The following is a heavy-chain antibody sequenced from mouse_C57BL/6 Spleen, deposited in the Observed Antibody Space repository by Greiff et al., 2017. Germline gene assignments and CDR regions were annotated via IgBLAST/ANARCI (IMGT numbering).Heavy chain of an antibody. CDR2: INPNNGGT. CDR3: ARDDGYSYYFDY. D-gene: IGHD2-3*01. CDR1: GYTFTDYY. V-gene: IGHV1-26*01. J-gene: IGHJ2*01. Sequence: EVKLQQSGPELVKPGASVKISCKASGYTFTDYYMNWVKQSHGKSLEWIGDINPNNGGTSYNQKFKGKATLTVDKSSSTAYMELRSLTSEDSAVYYCARDDGYSYYFDYWGQGTTLTVSS.